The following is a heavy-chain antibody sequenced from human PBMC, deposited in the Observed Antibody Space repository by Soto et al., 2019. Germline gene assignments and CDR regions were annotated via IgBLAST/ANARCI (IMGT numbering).Heavy chain of an antibody. D-gene: IGHD2-21*02. CDR3: ARVGPHCGGDCYPPANFDY. J-gene: IGHJ4*02. CDR2: IYYSGST. V-gene: IGHV4-59*01. Sequence: SETLSLTCTVSGRSISSYYWSWIRQPPGKGLEWIGYIYYSGSTNYSPSLKSRVTISVDTSKNQFSLKLSSVTAADTAVYYCARVGPHCGGDCYPPANFDYWGQGTLVTVS. CDR1: GRSISSYY.